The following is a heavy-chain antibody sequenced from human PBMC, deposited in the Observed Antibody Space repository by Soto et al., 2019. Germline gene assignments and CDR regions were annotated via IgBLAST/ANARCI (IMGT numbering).Heavy chain of an antibody. CDR1: GGSISSSSYY. CDR3: ARLVGDYGLFDY. J-gene: IGHJ4*02. Sequence: SETLSLTCTVSGGSISSSSYYWGWIRQPPGKGLEWIGSIYYSGSTYYNPSLKSRVTISVDTSKNQFSLKLSSVTAADTAVYYCARLVGDYGLFDYWGQGTLVTVSS. D-gene: IGHD4-17*01. V-gene: IGHV4-39*01. CDR2: IYYSGST.